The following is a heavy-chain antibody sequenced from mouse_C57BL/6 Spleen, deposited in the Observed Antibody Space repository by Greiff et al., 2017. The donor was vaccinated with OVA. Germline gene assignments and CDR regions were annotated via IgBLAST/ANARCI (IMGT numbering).Heavy chain of an antibody. J-gene: IGHJ4*01. CDR1: GYTFTSYW. V-gene: IGHV1-53*01. CDR3: ARGDSSGYLMDY. CDR2: INPSNGGT. Sequence: VQLQQPGTELVKPGASVTLSCKASGYTFTSYWMHWVKQRPGQGLEWIGNINPSNGGTNYNEKFKSKATLTVDKSSSTAYMQLSSLTSEDSAVYDCARGDSSGYLMDYWGQGTSVTVSS. D-gene: IGHD3-2*02.